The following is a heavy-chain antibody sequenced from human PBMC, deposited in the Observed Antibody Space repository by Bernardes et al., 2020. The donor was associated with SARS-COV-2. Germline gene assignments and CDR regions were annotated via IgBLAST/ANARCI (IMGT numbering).Heavy chain of an antibody. CDR1: FGPISSHS. Sequence: TLSLTCTVSFGPISSHSWSWIRQPPGKGLEWMANIYDSGSSIYHPSLKSRVAISVDTSRNQISLKLSSVTAADTAVYYCARVSGSKWFRYGLDVWGQGTTVTVSS. V-gene: IGHV4-4*09. J-gene: IGHJ6*02. CDR2: IYDSGSS. D-gene: IGHD3-10*01. CDR3: ARVSGSKWFRYGLDV.